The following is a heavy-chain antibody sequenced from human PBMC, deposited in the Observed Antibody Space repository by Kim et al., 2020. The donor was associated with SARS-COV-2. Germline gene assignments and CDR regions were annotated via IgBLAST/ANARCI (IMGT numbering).Heavy chain of an antibody. V-gene: IGHV3-48*02. CDR2: ITKSSTTI. J-gene: IGHJ3*02. Sequence: GGSLRLSCATSGFTFSAYDMNWVRQAPGKGLEWLSFITKSSTTIYYADSLEGRFTISRDNAKNSLFLQMNSLRDEDTALYYCVRDRMGGAFDMWGQGTVVTVSS. D-gene: IGHD3-16*01. CDR3: VRDRMGGAFDM. CDR1: GFTFSAYD.